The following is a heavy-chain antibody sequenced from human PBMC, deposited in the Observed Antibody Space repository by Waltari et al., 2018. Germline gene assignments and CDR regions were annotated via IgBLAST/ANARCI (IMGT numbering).Heavy chain of an antibody. Sequence: EVYLVESGGGLVQPGGSLRLSCAASGFTFSNYELNWVRQAPGKGLEWVSYISSSGSAIQYADSVKGRFTVSRDNAKNSLYIHLTDLRAEDTAVYYCAREGYSNYFDYWGRGALVTVSS. CDR2: ISSSGSAI. CDR3: AREGYSNYFDY. D-gene: IGHD4-4*01. CDR1: GFTFSNYE. V-gene: IGHV3-48*03. J-gene: IGHJ4*02.